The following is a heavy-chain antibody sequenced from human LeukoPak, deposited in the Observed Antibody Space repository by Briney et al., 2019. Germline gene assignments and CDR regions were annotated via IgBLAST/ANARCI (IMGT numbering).Heavy chain of an antibody. CDR2: ISYDGSNK. CDR1: GFTFSGYA. V-gene: IGHV3-30-3*01. D-gene: IGHD6-19*01. J-gene: IGHJ4*02. CDR3: ARDRQWLLSGY. Sequence: GGSLRLSCAASGFTFSGYATHWVRQAPGKGLEWVAVISYDGSNKYYADFVKGRFTISRDNSKNTLYLQMNSLRGEDTAVYYCARDRQWLLSGYWGQGTLVTVSS.